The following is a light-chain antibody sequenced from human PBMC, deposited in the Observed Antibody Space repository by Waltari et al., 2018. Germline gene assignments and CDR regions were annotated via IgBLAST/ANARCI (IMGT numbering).Light chain of an antibody. CDR2: EVT. CDR1: SSDVGNYNL. J-gene: IGLJ1*01. CDR3: CSYVGLGIYV. V-gene: IGLV2-23*02. Sequence: QSGLTQPASVSGSPGQSITISCTGTSSDVGNYNLVSWYQQYAGKAPKLMVYEVTKRASGLSDRFSGSKSGNAASLTISGLQSEDEADYYCCSYVGLGIYVFGTGTKVTVL.